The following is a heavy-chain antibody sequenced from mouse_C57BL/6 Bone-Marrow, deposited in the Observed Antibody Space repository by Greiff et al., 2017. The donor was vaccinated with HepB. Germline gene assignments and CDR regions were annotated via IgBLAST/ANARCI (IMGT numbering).Heavy chain of an antibody. J-gene: IGHJ2*01. CDR2: INPNNGGT. D-gene: IGHD2-4*01. Sequence: VQLQQSGPELVKPGASVKISCKASGYTFTDYYMNWVKQSHGKSLEWIGDINPNNGGTSYNQKFKGKATLTVDKSSSTAYMELRSLTSEDSAVYYCARPIYYDYGGSFDYWGQGTTLTVSS. V-gene: IGHV1-26*01. CDR3: ARPIYYDYGGSFDY. CDR1: GYTFTDYY.